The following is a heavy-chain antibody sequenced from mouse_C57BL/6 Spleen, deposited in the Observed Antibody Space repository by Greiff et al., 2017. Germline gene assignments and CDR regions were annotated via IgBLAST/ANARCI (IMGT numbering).Heavy chain of an antibody. J-gene: IGHJ4*01. CDR2: IWRGGST. CDR3: AKNSDYGTFMDY. D-gene: IGHD2-1*01. Sequence: QVQLKQSGPGLVQPSQSLSITCTVSGFSLTSYGVHWVRQSPGKGLEWLGVIWRGGSTDYNAAFMSRLSITKDNSKSQVFFKMNSLQAEDTAIYDCAKNSDYGTFMDYWGQGTSVTVSS. CDR1: GFSLTSYG. V-gene: IGHV2-5*01.